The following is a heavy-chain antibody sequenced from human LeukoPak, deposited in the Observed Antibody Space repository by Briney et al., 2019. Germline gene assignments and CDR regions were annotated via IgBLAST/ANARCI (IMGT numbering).Heavy chain of an antibody. D-gene: IGHD6-19*01. V-gene: IGHV4-59*08. Sequence: SETLSLTCTVSGGSISSYYWSWIRQPPGKGLEWIGYIYYSGSTNYNPSPKSRVTISVDTSKNQFSLKLSSVTAADTAVYYCARLTVDSSGWYPGDYFDYWGQGTLVTVSS. J-gene: IGHJ4*02. CDR1: GGSISSYY. CDR2: IYYSGST. CDR3: ARLTVDSSGWYPGDYFDY.